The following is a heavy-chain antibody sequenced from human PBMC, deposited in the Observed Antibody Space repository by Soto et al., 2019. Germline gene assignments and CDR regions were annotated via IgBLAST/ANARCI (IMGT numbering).Heavy chain of an antibody. CDR3: ASAPHTGYSYGYVFSYYYYGMDV. J-gene: IGHJ6*02. D-gene: IGHD5-18*01. CDR2: TYYRSKWYN. CDR1: GDSVSSNSAA. V-gene: IGHV6-1*01. Sequence: PSQTLSLTCAISGDSVSSNSAAWNWIRQSPSRGLEWLGRTYYRSKWYNDYAVSVKSRITINPDTSKNQFSLQLNSVTPEDTAVYYYASAPHTGYSYGYVFSYYYYGMDVWGQGTTVTVSS.